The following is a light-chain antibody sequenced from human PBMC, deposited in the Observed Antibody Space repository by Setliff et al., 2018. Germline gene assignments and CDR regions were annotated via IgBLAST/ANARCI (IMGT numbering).Light chain of an antibody. CDR1: SSNIGNNY. V-gene: IGLV1-51*01. Sequence: QSALTQPPSVSAAPGQKVTISCSGSSSNIGNNYVSWYQQLPGAAPKLLIYDNNRPSGIPDRFSGSKSGTSATLGITGLQTGDEADYYCGAWDRSLSGYVFGTGTKVTVL. J-gene: IGLJ1*01. CDR2: DNN. CDR3: GAWDRSLSGYV.